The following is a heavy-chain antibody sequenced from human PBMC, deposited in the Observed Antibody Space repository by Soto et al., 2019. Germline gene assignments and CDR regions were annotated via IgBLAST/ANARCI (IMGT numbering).Heavy chain of an antibody. CDR1: GYTFTGYY. J-gene: IGHJ6*02. Sequence: GASVKVSCKAFGYTFTGYYMHWVRQAPGQGLEWMGIINPSGGSTSYAQKFQGRVTVARDTSTSTVYMELSSLRSEDTAVYYCARVYVDTAMVIPFYYGMDVWGQGTTVTVSS. V-gene: IGHV1-46*01. CDR3: ARVYVDTAMVIPFYYGMDV. CDR2: INPSGGST. D-gene: IGHD5-18*01.